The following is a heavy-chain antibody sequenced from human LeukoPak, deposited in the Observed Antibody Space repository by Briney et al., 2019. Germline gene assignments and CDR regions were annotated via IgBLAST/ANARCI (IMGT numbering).Heavy chain of an antibody. V-gene: IGHV3-30*18. D-gene: IGHD3-3*01. CDR2: ISYDGSNK. CDR3: AKDYEKAFDY. J-gene: IGHJ4*02. CDR1: GFTFSSYG. Sequence: GRSLRLSCAASGFTFSSYGMHWVRPAPGKGLEWGAVISYDGSNKYYADSVKGRFTISRDNSKNTLYLQMNSLRAEDTAVYYCAKDYEKAFDYWGEGTLVTVSS.